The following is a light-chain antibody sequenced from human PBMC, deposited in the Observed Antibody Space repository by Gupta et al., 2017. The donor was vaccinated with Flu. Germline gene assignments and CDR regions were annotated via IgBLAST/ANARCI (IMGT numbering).Light chain of an antibody. V-gene: IGLV1-51*02. J-gene: IGLJ3*02. Sequence: QSVLTQPPSVSAAPGQKVTISCSGSSSNIENNYVSWYQQLPGTAPKLLIYENNKRPSGIPDRFSGSKSDTSATLALNGLQTGDEADYYCATWDSRMSAVVLGGGTKLTVL. CDR2: ENN. CDR3: ATWDSRMSAVV. CDR1: SSNIENNY.